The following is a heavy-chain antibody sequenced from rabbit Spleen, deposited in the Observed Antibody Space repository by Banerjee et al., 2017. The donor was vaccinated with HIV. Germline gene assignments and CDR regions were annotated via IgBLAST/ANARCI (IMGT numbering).Heavy chain of an antibody. D-gene: IGHD8-1*01. CDR2: IYAGSSDST. CDR3: ARDAGTSFSTYGMDL. V-gene: IGHV1S40*01. CDR1: GFSFSSDYD. Sequence: QSLEESGGGLVKPGASLTLTCKASGFSFSSDYDMCWVRQAPGKGLEWIACIYAGSSDSTYSATWAKGRFTLSKTSSTTVTLQMTSLTAADTATYFCARDAGTSFSTYGMDLWGPGTLVTVS. J-gene: IGHJ6*01.